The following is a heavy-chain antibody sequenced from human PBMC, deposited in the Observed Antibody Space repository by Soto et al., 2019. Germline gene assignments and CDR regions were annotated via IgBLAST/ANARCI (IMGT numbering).Heavy chain of an antibody. Sequence: GGSLRLSCAASGFTFSNYAMHWVRQAPGKGLEWVAVISYDEINKYYADSVKGRFTISRDNSKNTLSLQMNTLRAEDTAVYYCATFLLVGYFDIWGQGTMVTVSS. CDR1: GFTFSNYA. CDR3: ATFLLVGYFDI. CDR2: ISYDEINK. V-gene: IGHV3-30-3*01. D-gene: IGHD1-26*01. J-gene: IGHJ3*02.